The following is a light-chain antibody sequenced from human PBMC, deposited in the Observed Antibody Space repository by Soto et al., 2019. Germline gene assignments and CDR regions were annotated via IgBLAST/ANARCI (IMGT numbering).Light chain of an antibody. Sequence: EIVLTQTPLSLSVTPGQPASISCKSSQSLLHSDGKTYSYWYLQRPGQPPQALMYEASNRFSGVPDRFSGSGSGTEFTLKISRVEADDVGVYYCMQGTQFPRTFGQGTKAEIK. CDR1: QSLLHSDGKTY. V-gene: IGKV2D-29*01. J-gene: IGKJ1*01. CDR3: MQGTQFPRT. CDR2: EAS.